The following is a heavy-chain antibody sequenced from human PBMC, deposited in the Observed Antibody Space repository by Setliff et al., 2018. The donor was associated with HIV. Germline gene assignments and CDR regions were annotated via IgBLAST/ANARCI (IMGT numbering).Heavy chain of an antibody. J-gene: IGHJ5*01. CDR3: VRQHGDYAFGS. D-gene: IGHD4-17*01. V-gene: IGHV4-34*01. CDR2: INYSGDT. Sequence: SETLSLTCAVYGGSFPAYYWGWVRQPPGKGLEWIGEINYSGDTTYNPSLKSRVNMFIDTSKKQFSLKLASVTAADTAVYYCVRQHGDYAFGSWGQGTLVTV. CDR1: GGSFPAYY.